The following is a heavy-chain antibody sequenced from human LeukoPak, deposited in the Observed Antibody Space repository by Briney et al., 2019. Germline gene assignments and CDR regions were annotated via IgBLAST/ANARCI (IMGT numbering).Heavy chain of an antibody. CDR1: GGSISSSSYY. J-gene: IGHJ3*02. CDR3: ARSGIAVAGPLFDI. CDR2: IYYSGST. D-gene: IGHD6-19*01. Sequence: SETLSLTCTVSGGSISSSSYYWGWIRQPPGKGLEWIGSIYYSGSTYYNPSLKSRVTISVDTSKNQFSLKLSSVTAADTAVYYCARSGIAVAGPLFDIWGQGTMVTVSS. V-gene: IGHV4-39*07.